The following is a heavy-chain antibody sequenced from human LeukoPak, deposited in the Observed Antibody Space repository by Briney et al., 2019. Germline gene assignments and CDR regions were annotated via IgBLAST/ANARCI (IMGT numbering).Heavy chain of an antibody. J-gene: IGHJ4*02. Sequence: SVKVSCKASGGTFSSYAISWVRQAPGQGLEWMGRIIPIFGTANYAQKFQGRVTITTDESTSTAYMELSSLRSEDTAVYYCASLLWGTYYYDSSGYYDWGQGTLVTVSS. CDR2: IIPIFGTA. CDR3: ASLLWGTYYYDSSGYYD. V-gene: IGHV1-69*05. CDR1: GGTFSSYA. D-gene: IGHD3-22*01.